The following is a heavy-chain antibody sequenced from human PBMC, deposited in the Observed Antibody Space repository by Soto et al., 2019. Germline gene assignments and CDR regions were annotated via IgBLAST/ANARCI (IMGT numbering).Heavy chain of an antibody. Sequence: EVQLLESGGGLVQPGGSLRLSCAASGFTFSSYAMSWVPQAPGKGLEWVSAISGSGGSTYYADSVKGRFTISRDNSKNTLYLQMNSLRAEDTAVYYCAKEPYSSSWYVPAFDYWGQGTLVTVSS. D-gene: IGHD6-13*01. CDR1: GFTFSSYA. CDR3: AKEPYSSSWYVPAFDY. J-gene: IGHJ4*02. V-gene: IGHV3-23*01. CDR2: ISGSGGST.